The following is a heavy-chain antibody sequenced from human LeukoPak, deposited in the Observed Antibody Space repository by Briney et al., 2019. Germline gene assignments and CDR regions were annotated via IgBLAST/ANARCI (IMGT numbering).Heavy chain of an antibody. D-gene: IGHD3-10*01. Sequence: PSETLSLTCTVSGASIRGYYWSWIRQPPGKGLEWIGYIYYSGSTNYNPSLKSRVTISVDTSKNQFSLRLSSVTAADTAVYFCVRDRELTYWGQGTLVTVSS. J-gene: IGHJ4*02. CDR2: IYYSGST. CDR3: VRDRELTY. CDR1: GASIRGYY. V-gene: IGHV4-59*01.